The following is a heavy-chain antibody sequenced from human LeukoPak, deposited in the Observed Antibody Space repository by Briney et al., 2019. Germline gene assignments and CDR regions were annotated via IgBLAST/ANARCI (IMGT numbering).Heavy chain of an antibody. D-gene: IGHD6-6*01. CDR2: IYYSGST. CDR3: ARGVSSQTDAFDI. J-gene: IGHJ3*02. V-gene: IGHV4-39*07. CDR1: GGSISSSSYY. Sequence: SETLSLTCTVSGGSISSSSYYWGWIRQPPGKGLEWFGSIYYSGSTYYNPSLKSRVTISVDTSKNQFSLKLTSVTAADTAVYYCARGVSSQTDAFDIWGQGTMVTVSS.